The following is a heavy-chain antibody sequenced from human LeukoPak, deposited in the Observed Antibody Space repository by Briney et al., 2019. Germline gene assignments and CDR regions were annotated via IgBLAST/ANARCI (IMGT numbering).Heavy chain of an antibody. D-gene: IGHD2-15*01. CDR3: ARGPRGGYCRGGSCLTS. CDR1: GRSFSGYY. Sequence: SETLSLTCAVYGRSFSGYYWSWIRQPPGKELEWIGEINHSGSTNYNPSLKSRVTISVDTSKNQFSLKLSSVTAADTAVYYCARGPRGGYCRGGSCLTSWGQGTLVTVSS. CDR2: INHSGST. J-gene: IGHJ5*02. V-gene: IGHV4-34*01.